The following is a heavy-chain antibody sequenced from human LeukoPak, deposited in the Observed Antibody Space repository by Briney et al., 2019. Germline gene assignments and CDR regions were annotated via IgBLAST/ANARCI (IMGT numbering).Heavy chain of an antibody. V-gene: IGHV3-21*01. CDR2: ISSSSSYI. CDR1: GFTFSSYS. Sequence: GGSLRLSCAASGFTFSSYSMNWVRQAPGKGLEWVSSISSSSSYIYYADSVKGRFTISRDNAKNSLCLQMNSLRAEDTAVYYCARVSGSTRTRIFDYWGQGTLVTVSS. CDR3: ARVSGSTRTRIFDY. J-gene: IGHJ4*02. D-gene: IGHD1-26*01.